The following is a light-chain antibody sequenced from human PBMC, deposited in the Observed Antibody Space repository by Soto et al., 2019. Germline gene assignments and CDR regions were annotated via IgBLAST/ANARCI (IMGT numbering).Light chain of an antibody. J-gene: IGKJ1*01. CDR2: GAS. CDR1: QSVGST. V-gene: IGKV3-15*01. Sequence: ETVMTQSPDTLSVSPGERATLSCRASQSVGSTLAWYQQKPGQAPRLLIYGASTRATGIPARFSGSGSGTEFTLTISSLQSEDFAVYYCQQNNEWPLTFGQGTKVEIK. CDR3: QQNNEWPLT.